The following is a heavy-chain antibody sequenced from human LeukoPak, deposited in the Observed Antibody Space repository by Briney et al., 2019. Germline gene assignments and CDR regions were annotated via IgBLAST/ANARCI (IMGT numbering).Heavy chain of an antibody. J-gene: IGHJ4*02. Sequence: PGGSLRLSCTASGFTFGDYTMNWVRQAPGKGLEWVSFIRSKAYGGTTEYAASVKGRFTISRDDSKSIAYLQMNSLKTEDTAVYFCTRRLEAVVVSASWGQGTLVTVSS. D-gene: IGHD2-2*01. CDR3: TRRLEAVVVSAS. V-gene: IGHV3-49*04. CDR2: IRSKAYGGTT. CDR1: GFTFGDYT.